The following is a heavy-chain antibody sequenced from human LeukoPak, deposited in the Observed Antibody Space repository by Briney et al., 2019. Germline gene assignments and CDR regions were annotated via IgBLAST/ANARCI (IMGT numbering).Heavy chain of an antibody. Sequence: SETLSLTCTVSGGSIRSYYWSWIRQPPGKGLEWIGYIYYIGSTNYTPSLKSRVTISVDTSKNQFSLKLSSVTAADTAVYYCASGDLLTDYLYWGQGTLVTVSS. CDR3: ASGDLLTDYLY. V-gene: IGHV4-59*08. D-gene: IGHD3-9*01. J-gene: IGHJ4*02. CDR2: IYYIGST. CDR1: GGSIRSYY.